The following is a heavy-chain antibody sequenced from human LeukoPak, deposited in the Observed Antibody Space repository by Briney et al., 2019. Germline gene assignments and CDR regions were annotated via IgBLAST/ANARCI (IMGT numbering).Heavy chain of an antibody. Sequence: PGGSLRLSCAAAGLTFSDFWMHWVRQPPGKGLVWVALVKGDGRTPIYAASVKGRFTISRDNAKNTLYLQMNSLRADDSGVYYCATGHSYGYDYWGQGVLLTVSS. D-gene: IGHD5-18*01. CDR3: ATGHSYGYDY. CDR2: VKGDGRTP. J-gene: IGHJ4*02. V-gene: IGHV3-74*01. CDR1: GLTFSDFW.